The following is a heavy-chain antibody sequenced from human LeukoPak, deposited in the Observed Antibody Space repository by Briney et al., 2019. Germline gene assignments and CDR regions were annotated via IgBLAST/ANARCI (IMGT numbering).Heavy chain of an antibody. J-gene: IGHJ4*02. CDR3: ARHGSTDYFDY. D-gene: IGHD2-2*03. V-gene: IGHV4-39*01. CDR1: GGSITSTPSY. CDR2: IYYSGST. Sequence: PSETLSLTCAVSGGSITSTPSYWCWIRQPPGKGLEWIGRIYYSGSTFYNPSLKSRITISVDTSKNQFSLRLTSVTAADTAVYYRARHGSTDYFDYWGQGTLVTVSS.